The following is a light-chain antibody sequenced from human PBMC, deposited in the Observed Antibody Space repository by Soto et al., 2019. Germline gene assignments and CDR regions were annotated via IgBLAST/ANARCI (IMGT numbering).Light chain of an antibody. V-gene: IGKV2-28*01. CDR3: MQALHTPPVT. CDR2: LGS. CDR1: QSILHTNGYIY. J-gene: IGKJ4*01. Sequence: DVVMTQSPLSLPATPGEPASISSTSSQSILHTNGYIYLDWCLQKPGQSPQLLIYLGSNRASGGPDRFSGSGSGTVLTLKISRVQAEDVGVYYCMQALHTPPVTFGGGTKLEI.